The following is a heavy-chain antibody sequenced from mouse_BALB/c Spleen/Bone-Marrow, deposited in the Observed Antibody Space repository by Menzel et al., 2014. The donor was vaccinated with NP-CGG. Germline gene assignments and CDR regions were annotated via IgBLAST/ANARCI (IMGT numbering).Heavy chain of an antibody. V-gene: IGHV1-7*01. CDR3: AREHCYAMDY. Sequence: QVQLQQSGAELAKPGASVKMSCKASGYTFTNYWMYWVKQRPGQGLEWIGYIKVSTGYTEYNQKFKDKATLTADKSSSTAYKQLSSLTSEDSALYYCAREHCYAMDYWGQGTSVTVSS. J-gene: IGHJ4*01. CDR1: GYTFTNYW. CDR2: IKVSTGYT.